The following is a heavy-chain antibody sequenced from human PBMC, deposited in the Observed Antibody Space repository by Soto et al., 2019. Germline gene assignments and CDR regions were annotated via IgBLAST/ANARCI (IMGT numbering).Heavy chain of an antibody. J-gene: IGHJ5*02. CDR2: VYATGTT. D-gene: IGHD4-17*01. CDR1: GGSISKFY. V-gene: IGHV4-4*07. CDR3: VRDGSKTLRDWFDP. Sequence: QVQLQESGPGLVKPSETLSLSCIVSGGSISKFYWSWIRKTAGKGLEWMGRVYATGTTDYNPSLRSRMTMSVDISTETFSLRLTSVTAADTGVYYCVRDGSKTLRDWFDPWGQGKLVTVSS.